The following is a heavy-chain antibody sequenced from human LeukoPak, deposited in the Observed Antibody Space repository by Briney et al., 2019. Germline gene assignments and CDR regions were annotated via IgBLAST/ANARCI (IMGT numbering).Heavy chain of an antibody. V-gene: IGHV1-69*01. D-gene: IGHD2-2*02. CDR2: IIPILATT. J-gene: IGHJ4*02. CDR1: GGTFSHHV. Sequence: SVKVSCKASGGTFSHHVLSWVRQAPGQGLEWMGGIIPILATTNYAQKLQGRVTITADESTNTAYMELRSLRSDDTAVYYCARDLLGSSSTLGYWGQGTLVTVSS. CDR3: ARDLLGSSSTLGY.